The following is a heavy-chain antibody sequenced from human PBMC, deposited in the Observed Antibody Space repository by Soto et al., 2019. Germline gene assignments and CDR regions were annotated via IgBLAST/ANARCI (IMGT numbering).Heavy chain of an antibody. CDR2: IYPGDSDT. CDR3: ARRDGYSSSYGYFQH. D-gene: IGHD6-13*01. J-gene: IGHJ1*01. V-gene: IGHV5-51*01. Sequence: GEALKISCKGSGYSFTRYWIGWVRQMPGKGLEWMGIIYPGDSDTRYSPSFQGQVTISADKSISTAYLQWSSLKASDTAMYYCARRDGYSSSYGYFQHWGQGTLVTVSS. CDR1: GYSFTRYW.